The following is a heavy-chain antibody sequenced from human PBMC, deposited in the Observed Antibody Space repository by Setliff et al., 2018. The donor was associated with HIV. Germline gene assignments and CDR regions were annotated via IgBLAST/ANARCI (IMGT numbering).Heavy chain of an antibody. D-gene: IGHD2-2*01. CDR1: GYIFTDYF. V-gene: IGHV1-18*04. CDR3: ARKPTGSPSDY. Sequence: ASVKVSCKASGYIFTDYFIHWVQQAPGQGLEWMGWISPYNGNTNYVQKLQGRVTITTDTSTSTAYMELRSLRSDDTALYYCARKPTGSPSDYWGQGTLVTVSS. J-gene: IGHJ4*02. CDR2: ISPYNGNT.